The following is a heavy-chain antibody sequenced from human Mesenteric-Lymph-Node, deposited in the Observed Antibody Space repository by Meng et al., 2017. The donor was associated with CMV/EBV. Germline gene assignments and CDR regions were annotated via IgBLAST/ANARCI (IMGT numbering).Heavy chain of an antibody. CDR1: GGSISSRTYY. Sequence: GSLRLSCTVSGGSISSRTYYWGWIRQSPGKDLEWIGSVSYSGNTYYKPSLRSRVTISLDTSKNQFSLKVTSVTAADTAVYYCATDGYSPGKFDYWGQGTLVTVSS. J-gene: IGHJ4*02. D-gene: IGHD5-24*01. CDR2: VSYSGNT. CDR3: ATDGYSPGKFDY. V-gene: IGHV4-39*01.